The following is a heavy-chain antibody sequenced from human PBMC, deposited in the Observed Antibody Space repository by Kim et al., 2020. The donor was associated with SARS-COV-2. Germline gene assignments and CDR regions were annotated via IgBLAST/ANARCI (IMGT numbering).Heavy chain of an antibody. V-gene: IGHV4-34*01. D-gene: IGHD3-16*01. CDR3: ARARSGGRIFVKPGRTFDY. CDR1: GGSFSGYY. J-gene: IGHJ4*02. CDR2: INHSGST. Sequence: SETLSLTCAVYGGSFSGYYWSWIRQPPGKGLEWIGEINHSGSTNYNPSLKSRVTISVDTSKNQFSLKLSSVTAADTAVYYCARARSGGRIFVKPGRTFDYWGQGTLVTVSS.